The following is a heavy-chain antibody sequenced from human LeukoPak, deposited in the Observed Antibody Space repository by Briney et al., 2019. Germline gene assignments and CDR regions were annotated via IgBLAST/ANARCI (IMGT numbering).Heavy chain of an antibody. D-gene: IGHD2-15*01. J-gene: IGHJ4*02. Sequence: PRGSLRLSCAASGFTIRNYWMTWVRQAPGKGLEWVANIHQDGGVKHYVDSVKGRFTISRDNAENSLYLQMNSLRAEDTAVYYYGNQCSGGSCPEHWGQGTQVTVSS. V-gene: IGHV3-7*01. CDR2: IHQDGGVK. CDR3: GNQCSGGSCPEH. CDR1: GFTIRNYW.